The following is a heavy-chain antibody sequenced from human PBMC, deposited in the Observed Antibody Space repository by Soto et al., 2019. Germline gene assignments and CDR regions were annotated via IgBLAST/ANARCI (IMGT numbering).Heavy chain of an antibody. Sequence: QVQLQESGPGLVKPSGTLSLTCAVSGGSISSDSWWTWVRQPPGKGLEWIGEIFHSGITNYIPFLKSRLTKSVDQSKNQFSLRLTSVTAADTAVYYCARWGSFGTSGFRVGDYWGQGTLVTVSS. V-gene: IGHV4-4*02. CDR1: GGSISSDSW. CDR2: IFHSGIT. CDR3: ARWGSFGTSGFRVGDY. D-gene: IGHD1-7*01. J-gene: IGHJ4*02.